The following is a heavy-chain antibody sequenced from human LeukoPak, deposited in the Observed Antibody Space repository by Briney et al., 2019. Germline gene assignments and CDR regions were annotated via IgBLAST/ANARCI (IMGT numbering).Heavy chain of an antibody. V-gene: IGHV5-51*01. Sequence: GESLKISCKGSGYSFTTYWIGWVRQMPGKGLEWMGIIYPGDSESRYSPSLQGQVTISVDKSISTAYLQWSSLEASDTAMYYCARGLVGATLGYWGQGTLVTVSS. D-gene: IGHD1-26*01. CDR1: GYSFTTYW. J-gene: IGHJ4*02. CDR3: ARGLVGATLGY. CDR2: IYPGDSES.